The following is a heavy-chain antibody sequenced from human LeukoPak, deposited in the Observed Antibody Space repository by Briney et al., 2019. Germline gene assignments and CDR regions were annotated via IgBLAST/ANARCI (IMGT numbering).Heavy chain of an antibody. V-gene: IGHV3-7*05. Sequence: GGSLRLSCAASGFTLSSYWMTWVRQAPGKGLEWVANIKEDGSDKYYVDSVKGRFTISRDNAKNSLYLQMNSLRAEDTAVYYCARDRGYLSFDYWGQGTLVTVSS. CDR3: ARDRGYLSFDY. J-gene: IGHJ4*02. CDR1: GFTLSSYW. CDR2: IKEDGSDK. D-gene: IGHD3-10*01.